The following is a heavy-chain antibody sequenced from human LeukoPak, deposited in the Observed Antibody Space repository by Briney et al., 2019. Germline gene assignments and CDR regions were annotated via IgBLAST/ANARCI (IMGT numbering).Heavy chain of an antibody. J-gene: IGHJ4*02. CDR1: GFTFSSYG. Sequence: PGGSLRLSCAASGFTFSSYGMHWVRQAPGKGLEWVSAISGSGGSTYYADSVKGRFTISRDNSKNTLYLQMNSLRAEDTAIYYCAKDTDATGGTCFYHWGQGTLVTVSS. V-gene: IGHV3-23*01. CDR2: ISGSGGST. D-gene: IGHD2-8*02. CDR3: AKDTDATGGTCFYH.